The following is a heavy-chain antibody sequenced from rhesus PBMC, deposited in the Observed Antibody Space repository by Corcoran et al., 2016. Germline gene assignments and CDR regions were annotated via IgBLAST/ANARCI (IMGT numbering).Heavy chain of an antibody. CDR2: VYGNRAST. D-gene: IGHD2-39*02. J-gene: IGHJ6*01. CDR3: ARQGYTDHLGGLDS. V-gene: IGHV4-143*01. CDR1: GGPLTGSIH. Sequence: QVQLQESGPGLVKPSETLSLTCPVSGGPLTGSIHWNWLRQPPGKGLERIGAVYGNRASTNYNPSLKSRVTISKDTSKNQFSLRLTSVTAADTAVYYCARQGYTDHLGGLDSWGQGVVVTVSS.